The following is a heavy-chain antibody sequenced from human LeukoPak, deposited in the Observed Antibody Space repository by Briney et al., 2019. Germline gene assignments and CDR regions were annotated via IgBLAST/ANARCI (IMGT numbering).Heavy chain of an antibody. CDR3: ARDPGDYYYYMDV. Sequence: PGGSLRLSCAASGFTFSDNWMTWVRQAPGKGLEWVANIKQDGSEKYYVDSVKGRFTISRDNAKNSLYLQMNSLRAEDTAVYYCARDPGDYYYYMDVWGKGTTVTVSS. V-gene: IGHV3-7*01. D-gene: IGHD3-10*01. J-gene: IGHJ6*03. CDR2: IKQDGSEK. CDR1: GFTFSDNW.